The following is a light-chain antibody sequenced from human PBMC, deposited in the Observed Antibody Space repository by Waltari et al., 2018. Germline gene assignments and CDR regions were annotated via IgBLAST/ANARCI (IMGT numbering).Light chain of an antibody. Sequence: QAVVTQEPSLTVSPGGTVTLTCGSSTGAVTSGHFPHWFQQKPGPAPTMLIYDTSNRHSRTPVRFSGSLLGGKAALTLSGAQPEDEADYYCLLSYNSVRVFGGGTKLTFL. J-gene: IGLJ3*02. CDR1: TGAVTSGHF. CDR2: DTS. CDR3: LLSYNSVRV. V-gene: IGLV7-46*01.